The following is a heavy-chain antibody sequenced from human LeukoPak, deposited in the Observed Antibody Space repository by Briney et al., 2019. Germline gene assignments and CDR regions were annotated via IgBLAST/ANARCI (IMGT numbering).Heavy chain of an antibody. CDR2: IYYSGST. J-gene: IGHJ4*02. CDR3: AGSVTSRVVLDY. Sequence: SETLSLTCTVSGGSISSGGYYWSWIRQHPGKGLEWIGYIYYSGSTYYNPSLKSRVAISVDTSKNQFSLKLSSVTAEDTAIYYCAGSVTSRVVLDYWGQGTLVTVSS. CDR1: GGSISSGGYY. D-gene: IGHD3-10*01. V-gene: IGHV4-31*03.